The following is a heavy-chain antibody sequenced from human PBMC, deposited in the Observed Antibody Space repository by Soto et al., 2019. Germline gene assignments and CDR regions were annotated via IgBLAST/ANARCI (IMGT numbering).Heavy chain of an antibody. J-gene: IGHJ4*02. CDR2: IYHTGYT. CDR1: GDSITSGSYY. Sequence: PSETLSLTCTVSGDSITSGSYYWAWIRQPPGKGLEWIGNIYHTGYTNYNPSLKSRVTISVDKSKNQFSLNLSSVTAADAAVYYCVGRLATYYFDYWGQGALVTVSS. D-gene: IGHD5-12*01. CDR3: VGRLATYYFDY. V-gene: IGHV4-39*07.